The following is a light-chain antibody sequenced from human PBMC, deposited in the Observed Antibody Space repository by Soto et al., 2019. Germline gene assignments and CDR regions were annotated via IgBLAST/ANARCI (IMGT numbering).Light chain of an antibody. V-gene: IGKV3-15*01. Sequence: EIVMTQSPATLSVSPGERATLSCRASQSVSSNLAWYQQKPGQVPRLLIYGASTRATGIPARFSGSGSGTEFTLTNSRVQSEDFAVYYCQHYNNLWAFGQGTRVEI. CDR1: QSVSSN. CDR3: QHYNNLWA. J-gene: IGKJ1*01. CDR2: GAS.